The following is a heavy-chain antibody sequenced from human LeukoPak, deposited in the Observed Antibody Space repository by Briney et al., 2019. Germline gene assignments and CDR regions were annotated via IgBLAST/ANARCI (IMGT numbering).Heavy chain of an antibody. CDR2: IYYSGST. CDR1: GGSISSYY. J-gene: IGHJ4*02. CDR3: ARIDGYNSAFDY. D-gene: IGHD5-24*01. Sequence: PSQTLSLTCTVSGGSISSYYWSWIRQPPGKGLEWIGYIYYSGSTNYNPSLKSRVTISVDTSKNQFSLKLSSVTAADTAVYYCARIDGYNSAFDYWGQGTLVTVSS. V-gene: IGHV4-59*01.